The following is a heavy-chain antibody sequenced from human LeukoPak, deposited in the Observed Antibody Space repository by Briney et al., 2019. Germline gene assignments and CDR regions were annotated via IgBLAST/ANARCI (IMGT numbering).Heavy chain of an antibody. D-gene: IGHD3-16*01. Sequence: GGSLRLSCAASGFTFSNYAMNWVRQAPGKGLEWVSTVNTNGGSTYYAASVKGRFTVSRDNSANTLSLQMNSLRAEDTAVYYCARGGGNWGQGTLVTVSS. CDR2: VNTNGGST. CDR3: ARGGGN. J-gene: IGHJ4*02. CDR1: GFTFSNYA. V-gene: IGHV3-23*01.